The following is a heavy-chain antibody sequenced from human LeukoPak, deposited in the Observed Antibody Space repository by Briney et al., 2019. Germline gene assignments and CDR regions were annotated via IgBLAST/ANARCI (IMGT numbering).Heavy chain of an antibody. CDR1: GYTFTDYY. CDR2: VDPEDGET. J-gene: IGHJ4*02. Sequence: ASVKVSCKVSGYTFTDYYMHWVQQAPGKELEWVGLVDPEDGETIYAEKFQGRVTITADTSTDTAYMELSSLRSEDTAVYYCATDLYSSSDYWGQGTLVTVSS. V-gene: IGHV1-69-2*01. CDR3: ATDLYSSSDY. D-gene: IGHD6-6*01.